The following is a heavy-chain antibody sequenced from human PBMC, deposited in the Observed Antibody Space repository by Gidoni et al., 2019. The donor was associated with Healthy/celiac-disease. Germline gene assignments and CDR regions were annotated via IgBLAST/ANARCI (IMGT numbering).Heavy chain of an antibody. CDR2: ISSSGSTI. J-gene: IGHJ6*02. CDR3: ATVPAAYYYGMDV. D-gene: IGHD2-2*01. V-gene: IGHV3-11*01. Sequence: QVQLVESGGGLVKPGGSLRLSCAASGFTSSDSYMSWIRQAPGKGLEWVSSISSSGSTIYYADSVKGRFTISRDNAKNALYLQMNSLRAEDTSVYYCATVPAAYYYGMDVWGQGTTVTVSS. CDR1: GFTSSDSY.